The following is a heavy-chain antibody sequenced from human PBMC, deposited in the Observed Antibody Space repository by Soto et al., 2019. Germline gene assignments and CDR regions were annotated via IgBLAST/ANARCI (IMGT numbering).Heavy chain of an antibody. CDR1: GFTFSGSA. CDR2: IRSKANSYAT. Sequence: GGSLRLSCAASGFTFSGSAMHWVRQASGKGLEWVGRIRSKANSYATAYAASVKGRFTISRDDSKNTAYLQMNSLKTEDTAVYYCTRHFEDIVVVPDNWFDPWGQGTLVTVSS. V-gene: IGHV3-73*01. CDR3: TRHFEDIVVVPDNWFDP. D-gene: IGHD2-2*01. J-gene: IGHJ5*02.